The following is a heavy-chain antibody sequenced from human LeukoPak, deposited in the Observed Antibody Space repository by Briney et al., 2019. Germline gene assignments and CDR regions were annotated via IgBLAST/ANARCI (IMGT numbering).Heavy chain of an antibody. CDR1: GGSLSSYY. CDR3: ARRSWYVDY. J-gene: IGHJ4*02. CDR2: IYSSGST. D-gene: IGHD6-13*01. Sequence: SETLSLTCTVSGGSLSSYYWSWIRQPPGKGLEWIGYIYSSGSTNYNPSLESRVTISEDTSKNQFSLKLRSVTAADTAIYYWARRSWYVDYWGQGTLVTVSS. V-gene: IGHV4-59*08.